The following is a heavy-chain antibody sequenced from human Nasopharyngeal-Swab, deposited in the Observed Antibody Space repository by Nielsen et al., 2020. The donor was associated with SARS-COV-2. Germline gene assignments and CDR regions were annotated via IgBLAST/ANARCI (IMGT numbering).Heavy chain of an antibody. J-gene: IGHJ3*02. CDR2: IYYSGST. V-gene: IGHV4-39*01. D-gene: IGHD3-22*01. CDR3: ARPNYDSSGYYRGQGAFDI. CDR1: GGSISSSSYY. Sequence: SETLSLTCTVSGGSISSSSYYWGWIRQPPGKGLEWIGSIYYSGSTHYNPSLKSRVTISVDTSKNQFSLKLSSVTAADTAVYYCARPNYDSSGYYRGQGAFDIWGQGTMVAVSS.